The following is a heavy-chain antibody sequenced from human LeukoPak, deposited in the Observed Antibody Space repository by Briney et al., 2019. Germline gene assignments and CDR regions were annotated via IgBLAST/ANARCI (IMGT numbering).Heavy chain of an antibody. CDR2: IYYSGST. D-gene: IGHD6-13*01. J-gene: IGHJ5*02. CDR3: ARARSAAGTPFDP. V-gene: IGHV4-59*01. Sequence: SETLSLTCTVSGGSISSYYWSWLRQPPGKGLEWFGYIYYSGSTNYNPSLKSRVTISVDTSKNQFSLKLSSVTAADTAVYYCARARSAAGTPFDPWGQGTLVTVSS. CDR1: GGSISSYY.